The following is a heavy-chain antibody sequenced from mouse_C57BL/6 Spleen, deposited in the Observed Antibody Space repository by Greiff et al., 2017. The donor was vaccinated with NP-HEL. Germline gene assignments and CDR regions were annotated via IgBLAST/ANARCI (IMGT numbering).Heavy chain of an antibody. CDR3: ARDRGTGTSFDY. CDR2: ISDGGSYT. J-gene: IGHJ2*01. V-gene: IGHV5-4*01. Sequence: EVKLVESGGGLVKPGGSLKLSCAASGFTFSSYAMSWVRQTPEKRLEWVATISDGGSYTYYPDNVKGRFTISRDNAKNNLYLQMSHLKSEDTAMYYCARDRGTGTSFDYWGQGTTLTVSS. D-gene: IGHD4-1*01. CDR1: GFTFSSYA.